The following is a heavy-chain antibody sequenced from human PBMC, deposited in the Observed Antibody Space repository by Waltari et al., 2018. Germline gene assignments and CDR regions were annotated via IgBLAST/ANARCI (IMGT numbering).Heavy chain of an antibody. CDR3: ARDPYCSGGSCYSDWYFDL. D-gene: IGHD2-15*01. V-gene: IGHV7-4-1*02. J-gene: IGHJ2*01. CDR2: INTNTGNP. CDR1: GYTFTSYD. Sequence: QVQLVQSGAEVKKPGASVKVSCKASGYTFTSYDINWVRQATGQGLEWMGWINTNTGNPTYAQGFTGRFVFSLDTSVSTAYLQISSLKAEDTAVYYCARDPYCSGGSCYSDWYFDLWGRGTLVTVSS.